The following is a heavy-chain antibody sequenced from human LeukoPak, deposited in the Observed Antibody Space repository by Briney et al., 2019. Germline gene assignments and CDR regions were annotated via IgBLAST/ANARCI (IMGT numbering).Heavy chain of an antibody. D-gene: IGHD1-20*01. V-gene: IGHV3-74*01. CDR1: GFTFSSYW. CDR2: INSDGSST. J-gene: IGHJ4*02. CDR3: ARGQEYNWNDLVFFILGNAGFDY. Sequence: GGSLRLSCAASGFTFSSYWMHWVRQAPGKGLVWVSRINSDGSSTSYADSVKGRFTISRDNAKNTLYLQMNSLRAEDTAVYYCARGQEYNWNDLVFFILGNAGFDYWGQGTLVTVSS.